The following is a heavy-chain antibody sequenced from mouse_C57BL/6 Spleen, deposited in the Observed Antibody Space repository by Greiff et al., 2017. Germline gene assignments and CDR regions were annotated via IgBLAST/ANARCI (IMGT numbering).Heavy chain of an antibody. D-gene: IGHD2-3*01. CDR1: GYSITSGYY. Sequence: EVQLQESGPGLVKPSQSLSLTCSVTGYSITSGYYWNWIRQFPGNKLEWMGYISYDGSNNYNPSLKNRISITRDTSKNQFFLKLNSVTTEDTATYYCASHGYYSYAMYYWGERTSDTLSS. J-gene: IGHJ4*01. V-gene: IGHV3-6*01. CDR3: ASHGYYSYAMYY. CDR2: ISYDGSN.